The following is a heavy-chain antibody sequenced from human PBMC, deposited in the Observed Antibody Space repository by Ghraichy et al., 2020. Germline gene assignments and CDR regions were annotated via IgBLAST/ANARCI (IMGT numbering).Heavy chain of an antibody. V-gene: IGHV4-31*03. CDR3: ARDNGRTSGEGYFQH. CDR1: GGSISSGGYY. CDR2: IYYSGST. D-gene: IGHD1-14*01. Sequence: SCTVSGGSISSGGYYWSLIRQHPGKGLEWIGYIYYSGSTYYNPSLKSRVTISVDTSKNQFSLKLSSVTAADTAVYYCARDNGRTSGEGYFQHWGQGTLVTVSS. J-gene: IGHJ1*01.